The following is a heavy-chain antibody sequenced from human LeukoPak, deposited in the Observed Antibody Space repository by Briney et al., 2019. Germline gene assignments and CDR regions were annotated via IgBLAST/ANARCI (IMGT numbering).Heavy chain of an antibody. CDR3: AKDRVVVVVVAALDY. CDR2: ISYDGSNK. D-gene: IGHD2-15*01. Sequence: PGRSLRLSCAASGFTFSSYGMHWVRQAPGKGLEWVAVISYDGSNKYYADSVKGRFTISRDNSKNTLYLQMNSLRAEDTAVYYCAKDRVVVVVVAALDYWGQGTLVTVSS. J-gene: IGHJ4*02. V-gene: IGHV3-30*18. CDR1: GFTFSSYG.